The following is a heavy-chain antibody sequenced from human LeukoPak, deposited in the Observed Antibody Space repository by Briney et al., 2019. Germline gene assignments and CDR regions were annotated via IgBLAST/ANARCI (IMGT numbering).Heavy chain of an antibody. J-gene: IGHJ4*02. CDR3: ARMRGDPPDSSSDY. V-gene: IGHV3-30-3*01. CDR2: ISYDGSNK. CDR1: GFTFSSYA. Sequence: GGSLRLSCAASGFTFSSYAMHWVRQAPGKGLEWVAVISYDGSNKYYADSVKGRFTISRDNSKNTLYLQMNSLRAEDTAVYYCARMRGDPPDSSSDYWGQGTLVTVSS. D-gene: IGHD6-6*01.